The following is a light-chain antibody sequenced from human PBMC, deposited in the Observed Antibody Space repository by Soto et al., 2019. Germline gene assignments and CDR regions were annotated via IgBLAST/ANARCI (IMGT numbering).Light chain of an antibody. CDR3: QQYHDWPIT. CDR1: QRVSSN. Sequence: PGARATLSCRASQRVSSNFAWYQQKPGQAPRLVIYGTYSRATGVPARFSGSGSGTEFTLTISSLQSEDFAVYYCQQYHDWPITFGQGTRLEIK. V-gene: IGKV3-15*01. J-gene: IGKJ5*01. CDR2: GTY.